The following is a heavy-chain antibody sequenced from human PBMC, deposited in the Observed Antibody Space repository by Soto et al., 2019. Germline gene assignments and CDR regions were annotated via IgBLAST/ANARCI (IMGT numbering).Heavy chain of an antibody. Sequence: QVQLQESGPGLVEPSGTLSLTCGVSGDSFSSSNWWTWIRQPPGKGLEWIGDILHTGQTDYSPSLRSRITISIDTSKKEFSLRLTSVTATDTAVYYCARSPRRVDGKWFFDYWGPGALVTVSS. CDR2: ILHTGQT. CDR3: ARSPRRVDGKWFFDY. V-gene: IGHV4-4*02. CDR1: GDSFSSSNW. J-gene: IGHJ4*02. D-gene: IGHD3-22*01.